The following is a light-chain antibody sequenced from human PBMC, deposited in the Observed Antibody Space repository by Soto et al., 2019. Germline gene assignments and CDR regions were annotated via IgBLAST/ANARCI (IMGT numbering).Light chain of an antibody. CDR1: QSVSSY. J-gene: IGKJ1*01. Sequence: EIVLTQSPATLSLSPGERATLSCRASQSVSSYLSWYQQKPGQAPRLLIYDASNRATGIPAMFSGSGSGTDFTLTISSLEPEDFAVYYCQQRRSWPPVTFGQGTKVEIK. CDR3: QQRRSWPPVT. V-gene: IGKV3-11*01. CDR2: DAS.